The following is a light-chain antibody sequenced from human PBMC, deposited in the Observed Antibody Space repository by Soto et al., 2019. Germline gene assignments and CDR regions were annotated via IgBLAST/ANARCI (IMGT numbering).Light chain of an antibody. V-gene: IGLV3-21*02. CDR1: NMGSYN. CDR2: DYR. J-gene: IGLJ1*01. CDR3: QVWDTTRDHFF. Sequence: SYELSQPPSVSVAPGQTARITCGGNNMGSYNVQWYQQKPGLAPGLFVYDYRDRPSGIPGRFSGPNSGNTAALTISRDEAGDEADYYCQVWDTTRDHFFFGTGTKV.